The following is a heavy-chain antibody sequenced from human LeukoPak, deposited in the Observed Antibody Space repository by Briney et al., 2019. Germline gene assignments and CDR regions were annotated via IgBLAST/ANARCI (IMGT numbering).Heavy chain of an antibody. CDR2: IYTSGST. Sequence: PSETLSLTCTVSGGSISSYYWSWIRQPAGKGLEWIGRIYTSGSTNYNPSLKSRVTMSVDTSKNQFSLKLSSVTAADTAVYYCARDQEWELVGPWFDPWGQGTLVTVSS. CDR3: ARDQEWELVGPWFDP. V-gene: IGHV4-4*07. J-gene: IGHJ5*02. D-gene: IGHD1-26*01. CDR1: GGSISSYY.